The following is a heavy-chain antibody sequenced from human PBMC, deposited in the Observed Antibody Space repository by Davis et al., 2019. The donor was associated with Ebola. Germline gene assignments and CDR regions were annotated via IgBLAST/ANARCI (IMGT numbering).Heavy chain of an antibody. CDR3: ARRIAAGWFDP. CDR1: GYSFKNYA. Sequence: AASVKVSCKAYGYSFKNYAISWVRQAPGQGLEWMGWISAYNGNTNYAQKLQGRVTMTTDTSTSTAYMELRSLRSDDTAVYYCARRIAAGWFDPWGQGTLVTVSS. J-gene: IGHJ5*02. V-gene: IGHV1-18*01. D-gene: IGHD6-13*01. CDR2: ISAYNGNT.